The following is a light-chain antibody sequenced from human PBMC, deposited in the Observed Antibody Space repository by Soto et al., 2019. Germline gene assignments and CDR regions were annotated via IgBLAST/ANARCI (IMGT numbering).Light chain of an antibody. CDR3: QHHNSSPWT. CDR1: QTIDNT. CDR2: DAS. J-gene: IGKJ1*01. Sequence: MTRPSASLYLSPWARAALSCRASQTIDNTLAWYQRKPGQAPRLLIYDASTRATGVPARFSGSGSGTDFTLTISSLQSEDSAVYYCQHHNSSPWTLGQGTKVDI. V-gene: IGKV3-15*01.